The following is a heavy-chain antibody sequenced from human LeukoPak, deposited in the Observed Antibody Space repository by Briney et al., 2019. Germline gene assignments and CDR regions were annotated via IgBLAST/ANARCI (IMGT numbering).Heavy chain of an antibody. J-gene: IGHJ5*02. CDR1: GFKFSTFA. CDR2: ISFDGSHK. CDR3: AKAVVVSCDTPGCYARRGLNWFDP. D-gene: IGHD2-2*01. V-gene: IGHV3-30*04. Sequence: GGSLRLSCAASGFKFSTFAMHWVRQAPGRGLEWVAVISFDGSHKYYGDSVKGRFTISRDDFQNTLYLQMNSQRPEDTGLYHCAKAVVVSCDTPGCYARRGLNWFDPWGQGTLVTVSS.